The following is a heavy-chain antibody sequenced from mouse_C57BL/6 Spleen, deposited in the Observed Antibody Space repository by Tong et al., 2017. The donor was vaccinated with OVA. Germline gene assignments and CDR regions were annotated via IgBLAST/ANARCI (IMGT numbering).Heavy chain of an antibody. D-gene: IGHD2-5*01. V-gene: IGHV5-2*01. J-gene: IGHJ1*03. CDR3: ARHPAYYSNWYFDV. CDR2: INSDGGST. Sequence: EVQLQESGGGLVQPGESLKLSCESNEYEFPSHDMSWVRKTPEKRLELVAAINSDGGSTYYPDSVKGRFTISRDNAKNTLYLQMSSLKSEDTAMYYCARHPAYYSNWYFDVWGTGTTVTVSS. CDR1: EYEFPSHD.